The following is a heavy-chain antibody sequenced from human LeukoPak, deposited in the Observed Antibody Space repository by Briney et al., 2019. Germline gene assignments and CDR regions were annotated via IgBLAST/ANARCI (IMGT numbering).Heavy chain of an antibody. CDR1: GLTFSGSG. CDR3: AGDYNFLTGLNY. Sequence: GGSLKLSCAASGLTFSGSGIHWVRQASGKGLEWLGRIGRQGDSDATRYAASLKGKFTISRVDSRNTAYLQMNGLKTEDTAVYYCAGDYNFLTGLNYWGQGTLVTVSS. CDR2: IGRQGDSDAT. J-gene: IGHJ4*02. D-gene: IGHD3-9*01. V-gene: IGHV3-73*01.